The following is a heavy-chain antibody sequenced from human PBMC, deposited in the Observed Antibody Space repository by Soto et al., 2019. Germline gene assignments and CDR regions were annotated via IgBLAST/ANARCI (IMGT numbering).Heavy chain of an antibody. V-gene: IGHV4-34*01. CDR1: GGSFSGYY. CDR2: INHSGST. CDR3: ASGFRGAVRFDP. D-gene: IGHD3-10*01. Sequence: QVQLQQWGAGLLKPSETLSLTCAVYGGSFSGYYWSWIRQPPGKGLEWIGEINHSGSTNYNPSLKSRVTISVDTSKNQFSLKLSSVTAADTAVYYCASGFRGAVRFDPWGQGTLVTVSS. J-gene: IGHJ5*02.